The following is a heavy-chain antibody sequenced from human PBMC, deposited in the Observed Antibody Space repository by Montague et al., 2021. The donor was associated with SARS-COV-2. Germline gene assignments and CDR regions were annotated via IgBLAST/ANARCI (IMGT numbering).Heavy chain of an antibody. CDR1: GFTFSSYW. CDR2: IKQDGSEK. D-gene: IGHD4-23*01. Sequence: SLRLSCAASGFTFSSYWMSWVRQAPGKGLEWVANIKQDGSEKYYVDSVKGRFTISRDNAKNSLYLQMNSLRAEDTAVYYCARDTTVVTHGDHYYYGMDVWGQGTTVTVSS. J-gene: IGHJ6*02. CDR3: ARDTTVVTHGDHYYYGMDV. V-gene: IGHV3-7*01.